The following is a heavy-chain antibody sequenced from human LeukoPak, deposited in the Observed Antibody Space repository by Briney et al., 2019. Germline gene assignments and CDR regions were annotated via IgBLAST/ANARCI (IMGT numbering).Heavy chain of an antibody. D-gene: IGHD3-22*01. CDR3: ARERTSAYSYYFDY. CDR1: GGSIGTYQ. J-gene: IGHJ4*02. Sequence: PSETLSLTCTVAGGSIGTYQWSWIRQPPGKGLEWIGYISYGGSTNYDPSLKSRVTISLDTSKNQFSLKVNSVTAADTAVYYCARERTSAYSYYFDYWGQGTLVTVSS. CDR2: ISYGGST. V-gene: IGHV4-59*01.